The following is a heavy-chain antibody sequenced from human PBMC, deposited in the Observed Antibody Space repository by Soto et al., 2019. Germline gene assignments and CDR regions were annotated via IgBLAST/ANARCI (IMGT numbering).Heavy chain of an antibody. Sequence: GGSLRLSCAASGFTFSSYGMHWVRQAPGKGLEWVAVISYDGSNKYYADSVKGRFTISRDNSKNTLYLQMNSLRAEDTAVYYCAKTDVDTDIDYWGQGTLVTVSS. V-gene: IGHV3-30*18. J-gene: IGHJ4*02. CDR1: GFTFSSYG. CDR2: ISYDGSNK. CDR3: AKTDVDTDIDY. D-gene: IGHD5-18*01.